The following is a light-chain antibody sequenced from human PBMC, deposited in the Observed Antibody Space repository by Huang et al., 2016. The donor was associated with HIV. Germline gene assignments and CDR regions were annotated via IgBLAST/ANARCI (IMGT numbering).Light chain of an antibody. CDR1: QNVNTY. J-gene: IGKJ5*01. Sequence: DIQMTQSPPSLSASVGDSVTIACRASQNVNTYLNWYQQKPGQAPRLLIFAASRLRSEVPSRFSGSGSGTEFTLTISSLQLEDFATYYCQQRFSTTITFGQGTRLDIK. CDR2: AAS. V-gene: IGKV1-39*01. CDR3: QQRFSTTIT.